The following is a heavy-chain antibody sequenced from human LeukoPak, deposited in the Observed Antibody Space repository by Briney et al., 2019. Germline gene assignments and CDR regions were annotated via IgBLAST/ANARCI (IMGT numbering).Heavy chain of an antibody. D-gene: IGHD1-7*01. J-gene: IGHJ5*02. CDR3: ARGEGWNYVSWFDP. CDR2: IIPILGIA. Sequence: SVKVSCKASGGTFSSYTTSWVRQAPGQGLEWMGRIIPILGIANYAQKFQGRVTITADKSTSTAYMELSSLRSEDTAVYYCARGEGWNYVSWFDPWGQGTLVTVSS. V-gene: IGHV1-69*02. CDR1: GGTFSSYT.